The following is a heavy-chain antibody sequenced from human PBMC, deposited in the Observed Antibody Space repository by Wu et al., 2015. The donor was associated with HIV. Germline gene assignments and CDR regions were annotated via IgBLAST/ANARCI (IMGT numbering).Heavy chain of an antibody. V-gene: IGHV1-69*05. J-gene: IGHJ4*02. CDR3: TRGTRNYLFDY. Sequence: QVQLVQSGAEVKKPGSSVKVSCKASGGTFSSYGFTWVRQAPGQGLEWMGGIIPSFGTPNYAQKFQGRVTITTDDSTATVYMELSSLRSEDTAVYYCTRGTRNYLFDYWGQGTLVTVSS. CDR2: IIPSFGTP. CDR1: GGTFSSYG. D-gene: IGHD4-11*01.